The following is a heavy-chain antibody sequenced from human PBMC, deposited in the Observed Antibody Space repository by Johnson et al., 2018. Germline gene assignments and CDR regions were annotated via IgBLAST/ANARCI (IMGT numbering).Heavy chain of an antibody. J-gene: IGHJ6*03. CDR3: ARDSRRSTTAYYMDV. CDR1: GFTV. V-gene: IGHV3-66*02. D-gene: IGHD1-26*01. CDR2: IYSGGGT. Sequence: VQLQESGGGLVQPGGSLRLSCAASGFTVMSWVRQAPGTGLEWVAIIYSGGGTYYADSVKGRFTISRDNSKNTLYLQMNSLRAEDTAIYYCARDSRRSTTAYYMDVWGKGTTVTVSS.